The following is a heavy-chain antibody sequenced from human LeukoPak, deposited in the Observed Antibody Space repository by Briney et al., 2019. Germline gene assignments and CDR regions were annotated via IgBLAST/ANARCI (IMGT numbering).Heavy chain of an antibody. CDR1: GGSISSGGYY. CDR3: AREGDGYNSPYINY. V-gene: IGHV4-31*03. J-gene: IGHJ4*02. CDR2: IYYSGST. Sequence: PSETLSLTCTVSGGSISSGGYYWSWIRQHPGKGLEWIGYIYYSGSTYYNPSLKSRVTISVDTSKNQFSLKLSSVTAADTAVYYCAREGDGYNSPYINYWGQGTLVTVSS. D-gene: IGHD5-24*01.